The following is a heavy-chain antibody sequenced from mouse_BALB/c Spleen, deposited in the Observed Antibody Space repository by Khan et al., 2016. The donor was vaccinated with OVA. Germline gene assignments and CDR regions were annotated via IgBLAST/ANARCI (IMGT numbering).Heavy chain of an antibody. CDR2: INPNNGGP. J-gene: IGHJ3*01. V-gene: IGHV1-18*01. D-gene: IGHD2-1*01. CDR3: ARGGYGTFAY. Sequence: EVQLQESGPELVKPGASMKISCKASGYSFTDYILNWVKQSHGKNLEWIGLINPNNGGPFYNQEFKGKATLTIDKSSSTAYMELLSLTSEDSAVYYCARGGYGTFAYWGQGTLVTVSA. CDR1: GYSFTDYI.